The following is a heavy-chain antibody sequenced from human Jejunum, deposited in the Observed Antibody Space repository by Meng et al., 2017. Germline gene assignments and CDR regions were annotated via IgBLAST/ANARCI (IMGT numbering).Heavy chain of an antibody. CDR1: GGSFNSYF. D-gene: IGHD2-15*01. CDR3: VRGRDPMVVGELDP. Sequence: QVHLRQWVAGLFKPSETLSLTCGVYGGSFNSYFWNWIRQPPGKGLEWIGEINQNGRTNYNPSLESRVTISMDKSKKEFSLRLASVTAADTALYYCVRGRDPMVVGELDPWGQGTLVTVSS. V-gene: IGHV4-34*01. J-gene: IGHJ5*02. CDR2: INQNGRT.